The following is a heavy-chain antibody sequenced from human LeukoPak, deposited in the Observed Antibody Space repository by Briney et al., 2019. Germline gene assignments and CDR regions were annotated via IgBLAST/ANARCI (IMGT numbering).Heavy chain of an antibody. CDR3: ARDTYYYDNGDFIDAFDI. CDR1: GGSISSGGYY. D-gene: IGHD3-22*01. J-gene: IGHJ3*02. V-gene: IGHV4-31*03. Sequence: SQTLSLTCTVSGGSISSGGYYWSWIRQHPGKGLEWIGYIYYSGSTYYNPSLKSRVTISVDTSKNQFSLRLSSVTAADTAVYYCARDTYYYDNGDFIDAFDIWGRGTMVTVSS. CDR2: IYYSGST.